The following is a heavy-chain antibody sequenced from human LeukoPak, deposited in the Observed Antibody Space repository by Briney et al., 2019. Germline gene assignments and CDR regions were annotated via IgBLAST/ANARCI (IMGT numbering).Heavy chain of an antibody. Sequence: ASVKVSCKASGYTFTTYYMHWVRQAPGRGLEWMGIINASGGSTSYAQKFQGRVTMTRDTSTSTVYMELSSLRSEDTAVYSCARDPGSYGPSYYFDYWGQRTLVTVSS. V-gene: IGHV1-46*01. D-gene: IGHD5-18*01. CDR3: ARDPGSYGPSYYFDY. J-gene: IGHJ4*02. CDR2: INASGGST. CDR1: GYTFTTYY.